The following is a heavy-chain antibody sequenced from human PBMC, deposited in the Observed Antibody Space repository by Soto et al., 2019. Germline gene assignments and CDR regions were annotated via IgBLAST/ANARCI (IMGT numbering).Heavy chain of an antibody. D-gene: IGHD2-15*01. CDR2: IYYSGST. CDR1: GGSISSYY. Sequence: QVQLQESGPGLVKPSETLSLTCTVSGGSISSYYWSWIRQPPGKGLEWIGYIYYSGSTNYNPSLKSRVTISVDTSKNQFSLKLSSVTAADTAVYYCARDRRYCSGGSCHILDYWGQGTLVTVSS. CDR3: ARDRRYCSGGSCHILDY. V-gene: IGHV4-59*01. J-gene: IGHJ4*02.